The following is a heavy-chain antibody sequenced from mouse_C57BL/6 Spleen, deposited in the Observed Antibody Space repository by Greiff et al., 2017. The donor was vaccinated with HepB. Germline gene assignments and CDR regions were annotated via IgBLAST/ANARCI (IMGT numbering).Heavy chain of an antibody. CDR2: ISSGGDYI. CDR1: GFTFSSYA. Sequence: EVKLVESGEGLVKPGGSLKLSCAASGFTFSSYAMPWVRQTPEKRLEWVAYISSGGDYIYYADTVKGRFTISRDNARNTLYLQMSSLKSEDTAMYYCTRVPLSGFDYWGQGTTLTVSS. J-gene: IGHJ2*01. V-gene: IGHV5-9-1*02. CDR3: TRVPLSGFDY. D-gene: IGHD2-14*01.